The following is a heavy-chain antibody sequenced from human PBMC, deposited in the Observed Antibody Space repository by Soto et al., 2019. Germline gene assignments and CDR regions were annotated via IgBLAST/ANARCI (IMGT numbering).Heavy chain of an antibody. CDR2: ISAYNGNT. J-gene: IGHJ4*02. Sequence: PVKGSCRASVYTFNSDAISGLRRAVGPGLEWMGWISAYNGNTNYAQKLQGRVTMTTDTSTSTAYMELRSLRSDDTAVDYCARTPEHSRSWPFDDWGQGILSTLS. CDR3: ARTPEHSRSWPFDD. V-gene: IGHV1-18*01. CDR1: VYTFNSDA. D-gene: IGHD6-13*01.